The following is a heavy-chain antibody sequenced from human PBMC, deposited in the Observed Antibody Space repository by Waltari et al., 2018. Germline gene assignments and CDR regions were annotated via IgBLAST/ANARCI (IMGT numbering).Heavy chain of an antibody. V-gene: IGHV3-48*03. CDR2: ISSSGSTM. Sequence: EVQLVESGGGLVQPGGSLRLSCAASGFTFSSYEMNWVRQAPGKELECVSYISSSGSTMYYADSVKVRFTISRDNAKNSLYLQMNSLRAEDTAVYYCARDFSPGWMQLVGGGNYYYGMDVWGQGTTVTVSS. CDR1: GFTFSSYE. D-gene: IGHD6-6*01. CDR3: ARDFSPGWMQLVGGGNYYYGMDV. J-gene: IGHJ6*02.